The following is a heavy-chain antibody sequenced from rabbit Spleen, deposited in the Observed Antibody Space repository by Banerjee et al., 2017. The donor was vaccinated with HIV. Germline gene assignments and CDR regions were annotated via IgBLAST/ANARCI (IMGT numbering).Heavy chain of an antibody. V-gene: IGHV1S45*01. J-gene: IGHJ4*01. CDR3: ARDPNSAGPGGGFDFDL. Sequence: QEQLEESGGGLVKPEGSLTLTCKASGFSFSDRDVMCWVRQAPGKGLEWIGCINTATGKDVYANWAKGRFTISTTSSTTVTLQMTSLTAADTATYFCARDPNSAGPGGGFDFDLWGQGTLVTVS. CDR2: INTATGKD. CDR1: GFSFSDRDV. D-gene: IGHD3-1*01.